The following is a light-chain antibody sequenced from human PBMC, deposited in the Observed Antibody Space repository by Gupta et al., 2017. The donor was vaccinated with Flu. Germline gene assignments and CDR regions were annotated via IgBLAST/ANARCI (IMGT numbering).Light chain of an antibody. CDR3: AAWDNGLSARV. CDR2: SNN. CDR1: SSNIGANP. Sequence: QSELTQPPSASGTPGQTVIISCSGSSSNIGANPVSWYQQVPGTAPKLLIHSNNQRPSGVPDRFSGSKSGTSASLAISELQSENEADYYCAAWDNGLSARVFGGGTRLTVL. J-gene: IGLJ3*02. V-gene: IGLV1-44*01.